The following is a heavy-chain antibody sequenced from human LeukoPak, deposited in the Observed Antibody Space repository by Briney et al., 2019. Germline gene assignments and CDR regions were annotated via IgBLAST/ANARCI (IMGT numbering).Heavy chain of an antibody. D-gene: IGHD3-9*01. J-gene: IGHJ5*02. CDR1: GGIFGGYY. Sequence: SGTLSLTCAGCGGIFGGYYLGGIRQPPGKGREGVGEMNYRGSTNYNPSLKSRVTISVDTSKNQFSLKLSSVTAADTAVYYCARGLEPNYDILTGYVWFDPWGQGTLVTVSS. V-gene: IGHV4-34*01. CDR3: ARGLEPNYDILTGYVWFDP. CDR2: MNYRGST.